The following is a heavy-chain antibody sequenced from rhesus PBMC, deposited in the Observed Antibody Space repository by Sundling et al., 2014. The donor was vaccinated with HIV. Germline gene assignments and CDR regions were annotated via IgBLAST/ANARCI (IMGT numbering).Heavy chain of an antibody. Sequence: QVTLKESGPALVKPTQTLSLTCTFSGFSLNSSGLGVGWIRQPPGKTLEWLAHIYWDDDKRYSTSLKSRLTISKDTSKNQVVLTMTNMDPVDTATYYCSRRRRGSGWYFFDHWGQGLQVIVSS. J-gene: IGHJ4*01. V-gene: IGHV2-174*02. CDR3: SRRRRGSGWYFFDH. D-gene: IGHD6-31*01. CDR2: IYWDDDK. CDR1: GFSLNSSGLG.